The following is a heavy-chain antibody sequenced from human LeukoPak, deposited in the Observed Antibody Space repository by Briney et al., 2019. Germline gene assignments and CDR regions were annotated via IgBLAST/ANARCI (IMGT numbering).Heavy chain of an antibody. CDR2: ICGSGGST. V-gene: IGHV3-23*01. D-gene: IGHD6-13*01. CDR3: AKDPLAGIAAAGTEISFDY. CDR1: VFTFRIYA. Sequence: GGSLRLSYAPSVFTFRIYAMSCVRQAPGKGLEWVSAICGSGGSTYYADSVKGRFTISRDNSKDTLYLQMNSLRAEDTAVYYCAKDPLAGIAAAGTEISFDYWGQGTLVTVSS. J-gene: IGHJ4*02.